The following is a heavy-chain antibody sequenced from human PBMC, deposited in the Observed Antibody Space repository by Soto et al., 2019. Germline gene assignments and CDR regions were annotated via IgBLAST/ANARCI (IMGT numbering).Heavy chain of an antibody. Sequence: GGSLRLSCAASGFTFSSYSMNWVRQAPGKGLEWVSYISSSSSTIYYADSVKGRFTISRDNAKNSLYLQMNSLRDEDTAVYYCARGQLLAAAGFRRRGSWFDPWGQGTLVTVSS. CDR2: ISSSSSTI. J-gene: IGHJ5*02. V-gene: IGHV3-48*02. CDR1: GFTFSSYS. D-gene: IGHD6-13*01. CDR3: ARGQLLAAAGFRRRGSWFDP.